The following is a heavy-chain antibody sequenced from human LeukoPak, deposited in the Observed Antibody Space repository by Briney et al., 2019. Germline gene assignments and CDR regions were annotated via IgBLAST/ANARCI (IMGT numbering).Heavy chain of an antibody. V-gene: IGHV4-59*01. Sequence: PSETLSLTCTVSGGSISSYYWSWIRQPPGKGLEWIAYIYYSGSTNYNPSLKSRVTISVDTSKNQFPLKLSSVTAADTAVYYCARDGYYGSGSHTAYFDYWGQGTLVTVSS. CDR1: GGSISSYY. J-gene: IGHJ4*02. CDR2: IYYSGST. D-gene: IGHD3-10*01. CDR3: ARDGYYGSGSHTAYFDY.